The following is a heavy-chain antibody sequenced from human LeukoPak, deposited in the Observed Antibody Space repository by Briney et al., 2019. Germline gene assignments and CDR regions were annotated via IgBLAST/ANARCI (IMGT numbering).Heavy chain of an antibody. J-gene: IGHJ4*02. CDR1: GGSISSGGHY. D-gene: IGHD6-6*01. Sequence: SETLSLTCTVSGGSISSGGHYWSWIRQPPGKGLEWIGYIYHSGSTNYNPSLKSRVAISVDRSKNQFSLKLSSVTAADTAVYYCARRAARDYFDYWGQGNLVTVSS. CDR2: IYHSGST. V-gene: IGHV4-30-2*01. CDR3: ARRAARDYFDY.